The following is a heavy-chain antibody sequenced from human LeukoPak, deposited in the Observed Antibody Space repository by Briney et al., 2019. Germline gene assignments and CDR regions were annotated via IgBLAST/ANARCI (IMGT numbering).Heavy chain of an antibody. Sequence: SETLSLTCAVYGGSFSVYYWSWIRQPPGKGLEWIGEINHSGSTNYNPSLKSRVTISVDTSKKQFSLKLSSVTAADTAVYYCARDDAYSSSGLHTAFDIWGQGTMVSVSS. CDR1: GGSFSVYY. V-gene: IGHV4-34*01. D-gene: IGHD6-13*01. CDR2: INHSGST. CDR3: ARDDAYSSSGLHTAFDI. J-gene: IGHJ3*02.